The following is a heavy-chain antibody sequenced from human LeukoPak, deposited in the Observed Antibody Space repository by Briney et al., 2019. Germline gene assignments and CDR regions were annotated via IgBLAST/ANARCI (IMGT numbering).Heavy chain of an antibody. D-gene: IGHD1-26*01. CDR1: GYSVSSNSAA. V-gene: IGHV6-1*01. CDR2: TCYRSKWYN. CDR3: ARARLESGSYYVHY. Sequence: SQTLSLTCAISGYSVSSNSAAWNWIRQSPSRGLEWLGRTCYRSKWYNDYAVSVKSRITINPDTSKNQFSLQLNSVTPEDTAVYYCARARLESGSYYVHYWGQGTLVTVSS. J-gene: IGHJ4*02.